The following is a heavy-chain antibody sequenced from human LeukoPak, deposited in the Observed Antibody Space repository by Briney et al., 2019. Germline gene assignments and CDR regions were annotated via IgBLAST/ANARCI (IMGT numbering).Heavy chain of an antibody. CDR2: IFYSGST. CDR1: GGSISSYY. CDR3: ARSGYIYVNF. V-gene: IGHV4-59*08. J-gene: IGHJ4*02. Sequence: SETLSLTCTVSGGSISSYYWSWIRQAPGKGLEWIGYIFYSGSTNYNPSLKSRVTISVDTSKNKFSLKLSSVPAADTAVYYCARSGYIYVNFWGQGTLVTVSS. D-gene: IGHD5-18*01.